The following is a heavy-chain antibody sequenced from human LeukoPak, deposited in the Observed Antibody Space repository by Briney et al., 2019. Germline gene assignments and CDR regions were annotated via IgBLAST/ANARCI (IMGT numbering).Heavy chain of an antibody. D-gene: IGHD3-9*01. Sequence: ASVKVSCKTSGYTFTTYSIHWVCQAPGQGLEWMAWINVGNGNTKYSQNVQGRLTITTDTSASTAYMELSSLRSEDTAVYYCARAELRYFDWPPGDYWGQGTLVTVSS. CDR3: ARAELRYFDWPPGDY. CDR2: INVGNGNT. V-gene: IGHV1-3*01. CDR1: GYTFTTYS. J-gene: IGHJ4*02.